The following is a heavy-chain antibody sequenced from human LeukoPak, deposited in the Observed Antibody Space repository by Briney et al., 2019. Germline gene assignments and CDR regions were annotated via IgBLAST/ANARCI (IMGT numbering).Heavy chain of an antibody. Sequence: GRSLRLSCAASGFTFDDYAMHWVRQAPGKGLEWVSGISWNSGSIGYADSVKGRFTISRDNARKSLYLEMNSLRAEDTAVYYCARCWGSGRYLFDAFDIWGQGTMVTVSS. CDR1: GFTFDDYA. D-gene: IGHD1-26*01. J-gene: IGHJ3*02. CDR2: ISWNSGSI. V-gene: IGHV3-9*01. CDR3: ARCWGSGRYLFDAFDI.